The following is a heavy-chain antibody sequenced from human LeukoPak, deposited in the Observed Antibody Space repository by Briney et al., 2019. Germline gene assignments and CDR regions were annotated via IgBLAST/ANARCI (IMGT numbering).Heavy chain of an antibody. V-gene: IGHV3-53*04. CDR3: ARYYYDAKAFDV. CDR1: GFTFSSYV. D-gene: IGHD3-22*01. J-gene: IGHJ3*01. CDR2: IYSGGST. Sequence: GGSLRLSCAASGFTFSSYVMSWVRQAPGKGLEWVSVIYSGGSTYYADSVKGRFTISRHISKNTLYLQMNSLRPEDTAVYYCARYYYDAKAFDVWGQGTMVTVSS.